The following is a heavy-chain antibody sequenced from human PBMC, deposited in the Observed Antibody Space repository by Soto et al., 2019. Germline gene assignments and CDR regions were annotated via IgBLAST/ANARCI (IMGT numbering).Heavy chain of an antibody. Sequence: SVKVSCKASGGTFSSYAISWVRQAPGQGLEWMGGIIPIFGTANYAQKFQGRVTITADESTSTAYMEMSSLRSEDTAVYYCARDRLGYKANGMDVWGQGTTVTVSS. D-gene: IGHD1-20*01. V-gene: IGHV1-69*13. J-gene: IGHJ6*02. CDR3: ARDRLGYKANGMDV. CDR1: GGTFSSYA. CDR2: IIPIFGTA.